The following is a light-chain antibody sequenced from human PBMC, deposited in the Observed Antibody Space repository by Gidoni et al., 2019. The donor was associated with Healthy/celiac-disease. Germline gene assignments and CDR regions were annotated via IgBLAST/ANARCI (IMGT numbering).Light chain of an antibody. Sequence: DIPMTQSPSSLSASVGDRVTITGRASQSISSYLNWYQQKPGKAPKLLIYAASSLQSGVPSRFSGSGSGTDFTLTISSLQPEDFATYYCQQTWTFGQXTKVEIK. CDR2: AAS. CDR1: QSISSY. V-gene: IGKV1-39*01. CDR3: QQTWT. J-gene: IGKJ1*01.